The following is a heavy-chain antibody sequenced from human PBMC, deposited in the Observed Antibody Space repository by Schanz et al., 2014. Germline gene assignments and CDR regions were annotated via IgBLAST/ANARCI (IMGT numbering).Heavy chain of an antibody. CDR3: ARDRRNADLDY. J-gene: IGHJ4*02. D-gene: IGHD1-1*01. Sequence: EVHLVESGGGLVQPGGSLRLSCAASGIPFRSHSFNWVRQAPGKGLEWISYITYNGGTIYYADSVKGRFTISRDNAKNSLYLEMNSLRAEDTALYYCARDRRNADLDYWGQGTLVTVSS. CDR2: ITYNGGTI. V-gene: IGHV3-48*01. CDR1: GIPFRSHS.